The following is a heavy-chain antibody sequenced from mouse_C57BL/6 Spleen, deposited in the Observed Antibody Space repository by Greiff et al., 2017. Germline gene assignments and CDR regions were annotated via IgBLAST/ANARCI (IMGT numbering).Heavy chain of an antibody. V-gene: IGHV1-50*01. CDR3: ARVRGNFPWVAY. CDR2: IDPSDSYT. D-gene: IGHD2-1*01. Sequence: QVQLQQPGAELVKPGASVTLSCTASGYTFPSYWMQWVKQRPGQGLEWIGEIDPSDSYTNYPQKFKGQDTLTVDTSSSTAYLQLSSLTSEDSAVYYCARVRGNFPWVAYWGQGTLVTVAA. CDR1: GYTFPSYW. J-gene: IGHJ3*01.